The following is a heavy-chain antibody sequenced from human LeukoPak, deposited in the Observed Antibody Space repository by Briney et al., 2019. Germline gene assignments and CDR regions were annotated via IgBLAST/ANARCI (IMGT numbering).Heavy chain of an antibody. Sequence: PSETLSLTCTVSGGSITGYYWSWIRQPPGKGLEWIGYIYYSGNTNYNPSLKSRVTISVDTSKNQFSLKLSSVTAADTAVYYCARDSTNSGWWEFDYWGQGTLVTVSS. D-gene: IGHD2-8*01. CDR3: ARDSTNSGWWEFDY. CDR1: GGSITGYY. CDR2: IYYSGNT. V-gene: IGHV4-59*01. J-gene: IGHJ4*02.